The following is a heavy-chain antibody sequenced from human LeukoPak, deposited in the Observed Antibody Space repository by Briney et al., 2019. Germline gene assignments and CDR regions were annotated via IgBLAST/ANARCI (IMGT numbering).Heavy chain of an antibody. CDR1: GGSISDNDYS. CDR2: IHYSGPP. CDR3: ARRYYFVSGSYYPFDF. Sequence: KPSETLSLTCNVSGGSISDNDYSWDWIRQPPGNGLEWMGCIHYSGPPYSNPSLKSRICISVDTSKSQFSLKLRSVTAADTAVDYCARRYYFVSGSYYPFDFWGQGTLVTVSS. V-gene: IGHV4-39*01. D-gene: IGHD3-10*01. J-gene: IGHJ4*02.